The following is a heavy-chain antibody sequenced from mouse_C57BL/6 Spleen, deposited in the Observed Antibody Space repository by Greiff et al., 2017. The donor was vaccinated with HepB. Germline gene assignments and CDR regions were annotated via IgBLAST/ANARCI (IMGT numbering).Heavy chain of an antibody. CDR1: GYAFSSSW. CDR3: AKWDRDF. Sequence: VQLQQSGPELVKPGASVKISCKASGYAFSSSWMNWVKQRPGKGLEWIGRIYPGDGDTNYNGKFKGKATLTADKSSSTAYKQLSRLTSEDSAVYFCAKWDRDFWGQGTTLTVSS. J-gene: IGHJ2*01. CDR2: IYPGDGDT. V-gene: IGHV1-82*01. D-gene: IGHD4-1*01.